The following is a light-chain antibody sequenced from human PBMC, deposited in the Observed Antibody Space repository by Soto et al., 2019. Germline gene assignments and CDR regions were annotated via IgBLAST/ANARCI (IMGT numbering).Light chain of an antibody. CDR3: SSYAGSNIGV. Sequence: QSVLTQPPSASGSPGQSVTISCTGTSRDVGGYDYVSWYQHHPGKAPKLMIYEVTKRPSGVPDRFSGSKSGNTASLTVSGLQAEDEADYYCSSYAGSNIGVFGTGTKLTVL. CDR2: EVT. CDR1: SRDVGGYDY. J-gene: IGLJ1*01. V-gene: IGLV2-8*01.